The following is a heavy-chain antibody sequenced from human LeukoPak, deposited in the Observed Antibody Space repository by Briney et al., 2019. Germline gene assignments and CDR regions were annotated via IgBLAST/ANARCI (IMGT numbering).Heavy chain of an antibody. V-gene: IGHV3-7*01. J-gene: IGHJ4*02. CDR1: GFTFANYW. CDR2: IKPDGSEK. D-gene: IGHD2-2*01. CDR3: ARAPSPGVLDY. Sequence: PGGSLRLSCAASGFTFANYWINWLRQAPGKGLEWVANIKPDGSEKYYVDSLRGRFTVSRDNAKNSLYLQMNSLRAEDTAVYYCARAPSPGVLDYWGQGTLVTVSS.